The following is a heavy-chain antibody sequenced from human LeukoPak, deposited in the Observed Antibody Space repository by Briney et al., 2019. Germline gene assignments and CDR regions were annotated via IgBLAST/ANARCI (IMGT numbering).Heavy chain of an antibody. CDR1: GITFSNYA. D-gene: IGHD5-18*01. J-gene: IGHJ4*02. CDR3: AGRPTGYSSGYIH. V-gene: IGHV3-23*01. Sequence: PGGSLRLSCVASGITFSNYAVSWVRQAPEKGLYWVSVISGSAHKIRYADSVKGRFTISRDNSENIVYLQMNNLRVEDTAVYYCAGRPTGYSSGYIHWGQGTLVTVSS. CDR2: ISGSAHKI.